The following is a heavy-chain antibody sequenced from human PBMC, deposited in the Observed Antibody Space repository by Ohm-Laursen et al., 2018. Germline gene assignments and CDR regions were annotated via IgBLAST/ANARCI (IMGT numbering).Heavy chain of an antibody. J-gene: IGHJ2*01. CDR3: AKEVVVVAAKRNWYFDL. V-gene: IGHV3-23*01. CDR2: MCGCGGST. CDR1: VFTFSSYA. Sequence: SLRLSCSAPVFTFSSYAMSWVRQAPGRGLEWVSAMCGCGGSTYYADSAKGRFTIFRDNSMNMLYLQMNSLRAEDTAVYYCAKEVVVVAAKRNWYFDLWGRGTLVTVSS. D-gene: IGHD2-15*01.